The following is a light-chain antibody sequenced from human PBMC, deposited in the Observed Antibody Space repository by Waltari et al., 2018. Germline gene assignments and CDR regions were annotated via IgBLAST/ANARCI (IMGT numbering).Light chain of an antibody. CDR2: GAS. CDR1: QSLSSSY. J-gene: IGKJ1*01. CDR3: QYYGSSPRT. Sequence: EIVLTQSPGTLSLSPGERATLSCGASQSLSSSYLAWYQQKPGQAPRLLIYGASSRATGIPDRFSGSGSGTDFTLTIGRLEPEDFAVYYCQYYGSSPRTFGQGTKVEIK. V-gene: IGKV3-20*01.